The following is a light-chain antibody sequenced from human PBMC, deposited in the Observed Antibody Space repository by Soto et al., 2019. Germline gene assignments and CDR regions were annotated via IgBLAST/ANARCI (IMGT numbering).Light chain of an antibody. Sequence: DIVLTQSPGTLSLSPGERATLSCRASQSVSSSYLAWFQQKPGQAPRLLIYGASSRAAGIPDRFSGSGSGTDFTLTVSRLEPDDFVLYYCQQYGSAPYTFCQGTKLEIK. CDR3: QQYGSAPYT. CDR1: QSVSSSY. CDR2: GAS. V-gene: IGKV3-20*01. J-gene: IGKJ2*01.